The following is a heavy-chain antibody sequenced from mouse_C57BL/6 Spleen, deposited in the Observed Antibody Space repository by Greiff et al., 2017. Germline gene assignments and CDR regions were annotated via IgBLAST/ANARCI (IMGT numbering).Heavy chain of an antibody. CDR3: SGGPFIYYYGSSWFAY. CDR2: IYTRSGNT. V-gene: IGHV1-81*01. Sequence: QVQLQQSGAELARPGASVKLSCKASGYTFTSYGISRVKQRTGPGLEWIGEIYTRSGNTYYNEKFKGKATLTSDKSSSTAYMEHRSLTSEDSAVYVCSGGPFIYYYGSSWFAYWGQGTLVTVSA. CDR1: GYTFTSYG. D-gene: IGHD1-1*01. J-gene: IGHJ3*01.